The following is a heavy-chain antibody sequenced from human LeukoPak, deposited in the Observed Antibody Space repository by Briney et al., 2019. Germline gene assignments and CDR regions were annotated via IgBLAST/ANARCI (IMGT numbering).Heavy chain of an antibody. CDR1: GFTFSDYY. V-gene: IGHV3-11*04. CDR3: ARDPAAGTFPYYYYYMDV. J-gene: IGHJ6*03. CDR2: ISSSGSTI. D-gene: IGHD6-13*01. Sequence: GGSLRLSCAASGFTFSDYYMSWIRQAPGKGLEWVSYISSSGSTIYYADSVKGRFTISRDNAKNSLYLQMNSLRAEDTAAYYCARDPAAGTFPYYYYYMDVWGKGTTVTVSS.